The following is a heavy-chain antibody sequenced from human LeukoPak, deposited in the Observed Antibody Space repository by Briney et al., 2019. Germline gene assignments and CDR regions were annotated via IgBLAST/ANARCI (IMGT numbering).Heavy chain of an antibody. Sequence: GGPLRLSCAASGFTFSNAWMSWVRQAPGKGLEWVGRIKSKTDGGTTDYAAPVKGRFTISRDDSKNTLYLQMNSLKTEDTAVYYCTTDVYDYGDFYYYMDVWGKGTTVTVSS. V-gene: IGHV3-15*01. CDR3: TTDVYDYGDFYYYMDV. CDR1: GFTFSNAW. D-gene: IGHD4-17*01. CDR2: IKSKTDGGTT. J-gene: IGHJ6*03.